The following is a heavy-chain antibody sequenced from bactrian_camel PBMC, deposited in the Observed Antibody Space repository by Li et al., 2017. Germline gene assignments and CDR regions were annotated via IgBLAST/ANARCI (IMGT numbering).Heavy chain of an antibody. Sequence: QLVESGGGLVQPGGSLRLSCAASGFTFSTTSMFWVRQAPGKGLEYVTAIDSGGGSYYPDSVKGRFSISRDNAKNSVYLQMESLKIEDTAVHYCVKSLVDLGIWGKGTQVTVS. V-gene: IGHV3S25*01. D-gene: IGHD1*01. CDR1: GFTFSTTS. CDR2: IDSGGGS. J-gene: IGHJ6*01. CDR3: VKSLVDLGI.